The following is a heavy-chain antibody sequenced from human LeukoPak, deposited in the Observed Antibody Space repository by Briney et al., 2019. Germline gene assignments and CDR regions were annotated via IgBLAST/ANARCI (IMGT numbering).Heavy chain of an antibody. CDR2: ISAYNGNT. V-gene: IGHV1-18*04. CDR3: ARSCSGWGPETVDY. D-gene: IGHD6-19*01. J-gene: IGHJ4*02. Sequence: ASVEVSCKASGYTFTSYGISWVRQAPGQGLEWMGWISAYNGNTNYAQKLQGRVTMTTDTSTSTAYMELRSLRSDDTAVYYCARSCSGWGPETVDYWGQGTLVTVSS. CDR1: GYTFTSYG.